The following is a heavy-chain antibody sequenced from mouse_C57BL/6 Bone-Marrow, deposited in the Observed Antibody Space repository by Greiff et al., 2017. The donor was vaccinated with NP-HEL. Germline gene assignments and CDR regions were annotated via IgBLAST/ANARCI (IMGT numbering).Heavy chain of an antibody. Sequence: VQLQQPGAELVMPGASVKLSCKASGYTFTSYWMHWVKQRPGQGLEWIGEIDPSDSYTNYNQKFKGKSTLTVDKSSSTAYMQISSLTSEDSAVYYCARRGNMYYYCSSPYGDYGGQGTSVTVSA. CDR3: ARRGNMYYYCSSPYGDY. J-gene: IGHJ4*01. D-gene: IGHD1-1*01. V-gene: IGHV1-69*01. CDR1: GYTFTSYW. CDR2: IDPSDSYT.